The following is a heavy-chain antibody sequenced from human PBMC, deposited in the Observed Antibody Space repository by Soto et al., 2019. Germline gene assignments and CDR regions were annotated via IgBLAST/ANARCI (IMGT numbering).Heavy chain of an antibody. J-gene: IGHJ4*02. CDR3: ARGVGTTVTN. D-gene: IGHD4-4*01. CDR1: GGSISIYY. CDR2: IYYSGST. V-gene: IGHV4-59*01. Sequence: QVQLQESGPGLVKPSETLSLTCTVSGGSISIYYWSWIRQPPGKGLEWIGYIYYSGSTNYNPSLKSRVTISVDTSKIQFSLKLSSVTAADTAVYYCARGVGTTVTNWGQGTLVTVSS.